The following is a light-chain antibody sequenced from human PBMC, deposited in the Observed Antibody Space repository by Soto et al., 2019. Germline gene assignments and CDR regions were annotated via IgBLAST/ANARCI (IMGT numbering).Light chain of an antibody. V-gene: IGKV3-20*01. Sequence: IVLTHSPGTLSLSPGERATLSCRARQSVSSSDLAWYQQKPGQAPKLLIYGASSRATGIPDRFSRSGSGTDFTLTISRLEPDEFAVYDCQQYDSSLEFSCSAGTVVVIK. CDR2: GAS. CDR1: QSVSSSD. CDR3: QQYDSSLEFS. J-gene: IGKJ3*01.